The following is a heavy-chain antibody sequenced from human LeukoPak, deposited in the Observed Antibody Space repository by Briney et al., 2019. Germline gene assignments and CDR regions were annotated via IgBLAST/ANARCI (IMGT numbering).Heavy chain of an antibody. V-gene: IGHV4-39*01. CDR1: GGSISSSSYY. D-gene: IGHD3-3*01. CDR2: IYYSGST. Sequence: PSETLSLTCTVSGGSISSSSYYWGWIRQPPGKGLEWIGSIYYSGSTYYNPSLKSRVTISVDTSKNQFSLKLGSVTAADTAVYYCARHEGLDFWSGYYTAGFDYWGQGTLVTVSS. CDR3: ARHEGLDFWSGYYTAGFDY. J-gene: IGHJ4*02.